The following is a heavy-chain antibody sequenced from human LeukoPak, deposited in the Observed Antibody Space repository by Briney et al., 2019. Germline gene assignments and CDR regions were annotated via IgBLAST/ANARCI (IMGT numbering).Heavy chain of an antibody. V-gene: IGHV5-10-1*01. CDR1: GYTFTSCW. Sequence: GESLKISCKVSGYTFTSCWISWVRLMPGKGLEWMGKIDPSDSYTNYSPSFQGHVTISAAKSINTAYLQWSSLKASDTAIYFCARHLGVGTLPDYWGQGTLVTVSS. CDR3: ARHLGVGTLPDY. J-gene: IGHJ4*02. CDR2: IDPSDSYT. D-gene: IGHD3-3*01.